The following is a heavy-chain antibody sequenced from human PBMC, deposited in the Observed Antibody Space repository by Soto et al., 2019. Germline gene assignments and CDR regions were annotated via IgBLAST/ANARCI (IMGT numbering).Heavy chain of an antibody. CDR2: ISSSSSYI. D-gene: IGHD6-13*01. V-gene: IGHV3-21*01. Sequence: PGGSLRLSCAASGFTFSSYSMNLVRQAPGKGLEWVSSISSSSSYIYYADSVKGRFTISRDNAKNSLYLQMNSLRAEDTAVYYCARDCLYRNSWYLTNRNWFDPWGQGTLVTVSS. CDR3: ARDCLYRNSWYLTNRNWFDP. CDR1: GFTFSSYS. J-gene: IGHJ5*02.